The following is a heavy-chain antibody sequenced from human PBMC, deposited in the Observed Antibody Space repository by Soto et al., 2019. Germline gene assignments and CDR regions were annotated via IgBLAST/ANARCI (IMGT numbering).Heavy chain of an antibody. V-gene: IGHV4-61*03. Sequence: QVQLRESGPGLVKPSETLSLTCTVSGGSVSRDSYYWSWIRQPPGKGLEWIGYISNSGSTKYNPSLKSRVTISIDTSKNHLSLKMSSVTAADTAVYYCARATYYYARQFDYWGQGTLVTVSS. J-gene: IGHJ4*02. CDR1: GGSVSRDSYY. CDR2: ISNSGST. D-gene: IGHD3-10*01. CDR3: ARATYYYARQFDY.